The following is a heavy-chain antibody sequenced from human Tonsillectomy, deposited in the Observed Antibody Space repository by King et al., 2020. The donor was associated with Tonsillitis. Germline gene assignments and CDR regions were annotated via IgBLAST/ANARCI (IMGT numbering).Heavy chain of an antibody. V-gene: IGHV3-7*03. CDR2: IKQDGSEK. D-gene: IGHD5-18*01. J-gene: IGHJ4*02. Sequence: QLVQSGGGLVQPGGSLRLSCAASGFTFSSYWMSWVRQAPGKGLEWVANIKQDGSEKYYVDSVKGRFTISRDNAKNSLYLQMNSLRAEDTAVYYCARLVDTAMEYYFDYWGQGTLVTVSS. CDR1: GFTFSSYW. CDR3: ARLVDTAMEYYFDY.